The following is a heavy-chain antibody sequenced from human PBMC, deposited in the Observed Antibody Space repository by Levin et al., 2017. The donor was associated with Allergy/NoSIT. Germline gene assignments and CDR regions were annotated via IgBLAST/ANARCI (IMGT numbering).Heavy chain of an antibody. Sequence: SETLSLTCTVSGDSISSYYWSWIRQPPGKGLEWIGYIYYSGSTKFNPSLKSRVTISLDTSKSQFSLKLSSVTAADTAVYYFARSVGFGETGNYGMDVWGQGTAVTVSS. CDR1: GDSISSYY. J-gene: IGHJ6*02. CDR2: IYYSGST. D-gene: IGHD3-10*01. CDR3: ARSVGFGETGNYGMDV. V-gene: IGHV4-59*01.